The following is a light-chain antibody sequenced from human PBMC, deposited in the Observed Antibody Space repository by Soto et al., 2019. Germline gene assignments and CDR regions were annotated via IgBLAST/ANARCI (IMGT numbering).Light chain of an antibody. CDR1: QSISSY. Sequence: DIQMTQSPSSLSESVGDRVTITCRASQSISSYLNWYQQKPGKAPKLLIYAASSLQSGVPSRFSGSGSGTDFTLTISSLQPEDFATYYCQQSYSTPRPFGQGTKVEIK. V-gene: IGKV1-39*01. CDR3: QQSYSTPRP. J-gene: IGKJ1*01. CDR2: AAS.